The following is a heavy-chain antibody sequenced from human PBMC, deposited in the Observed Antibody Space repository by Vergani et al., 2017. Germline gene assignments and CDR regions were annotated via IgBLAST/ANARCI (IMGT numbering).Heavy chain of an antibody. D-gene: IGHD3-3*01. Sequence: QVQLQESGPGLVKPSETLSLTCTVSGGSISSYYWSWIRQPPGKGLEWIGYIYYSGSTNYNPSLKRRVTISVDTSKNQFSLKLSSVTAADTAVYYCARERARVYDFWSGRDAFDIWGQGTMVTVSS. V-gene: IGHV4-59*01. CDR2: IYYSGST. J-gene: IGHJ3*02. CDR1: GGSISSYY. CDR3: ARERARVYDFWSGRDAFDI.